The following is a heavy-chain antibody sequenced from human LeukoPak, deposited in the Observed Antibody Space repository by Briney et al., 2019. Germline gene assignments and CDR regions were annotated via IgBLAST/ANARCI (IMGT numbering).Heavy chain of an antibody. CDR3: ARDNWVDC. Sequence: PGGSLRLSCAASGFIFSRDWMSWVRQAPGRGLEWVANINQDESEAFSVDSVKGRFTISRDNAKNSLYLQMNSLKVEDTAIYYCARDNWVDCWGQGTLVTVSS. J-gene: IGHJ5*01. CDR2: INQDESEA. V-gene: IGHV3-7*03. CDR1: GFIFSRDW.